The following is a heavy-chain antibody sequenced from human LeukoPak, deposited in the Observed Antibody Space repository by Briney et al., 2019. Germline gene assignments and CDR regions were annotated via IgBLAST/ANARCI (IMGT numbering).Heavy chain of an antibody. CDR3: AGQSCRSNSCYGGHRWFDP. V-gene: IGHV5-51*01. CDR1: GYSFTSYW. J-gene: IGHJ5*02. Sequence: GESLKILCRGSGYSFTSYWIGWVRQMPGKGLEWMGIICPGDSDTRYSPSFHGQVTISADKSISTAYLEWNSLKASDTALYYCAGQSCRSNSCYGGHRWFDPWGQGALVTVSS. CDR2: ICPGDSDT. D-gene: IGHD2-2*01.